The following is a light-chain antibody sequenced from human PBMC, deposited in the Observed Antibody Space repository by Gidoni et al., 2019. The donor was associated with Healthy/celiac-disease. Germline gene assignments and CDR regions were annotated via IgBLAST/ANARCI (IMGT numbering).Light chain of an antibody. CDR1: SSDVGGYTY. V-gene: IGLV2-14*01. Sequence: QSALTQPASVSGSPGQSITISCTGTSSDVGGYTYVSWYQQHPGKAPKLMIYEVSNRPSGVSNRFSGSKSGNTASLTISGLQAEDEADYYCSSYTSSSTPRVVFGGGTKLTVL. CDR3: SSYTSSSTPRVV. CDR2: EVS. J-gene: IGLJ2*01.